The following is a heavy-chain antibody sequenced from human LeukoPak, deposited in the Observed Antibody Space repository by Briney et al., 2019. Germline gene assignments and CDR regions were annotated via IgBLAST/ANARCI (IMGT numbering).Heavy chain of an antibody. J-gene: IGHJ4*02. CDR2: ISGSGGST. Sequence: GGSLRLSCAASGFTFSSYARSWVRQAPGKGLEWVSAISGSGGSTYYADSVKGRFTISRDNSKNTLYLQMNSLRAEDTAVYYCAKVIAVAYYYFDYWGQGTLVTVSS. D-gene: IGHD6-19*01. V-gene: IGHV3-23*01. CDR1: GFTFSSYA. CDR3: AKVIAVAYYYFDY.